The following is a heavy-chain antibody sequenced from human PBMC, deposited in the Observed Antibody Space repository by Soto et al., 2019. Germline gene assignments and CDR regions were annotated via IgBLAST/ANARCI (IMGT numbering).Heavy chain of an antibody. CDR2: IKSKTDGGTT. V-gene: IGHV3-15*01. Sequence: GGSPRLSCAASGFTVSSNYMTWVRQAPGRGLEWVGRIKSKTDGGTTDYASPVKGRFTISRDDSKNTLYLQMNSLKTEDTAVYYCTTDLPWSYGALGYWGQGTLVTVSS. CDR1: GFTVSSNY. D-gene: IGHD1-26*01. CDR3: TTDLPWSYGALGY. J-gene: IGHJ4*02.